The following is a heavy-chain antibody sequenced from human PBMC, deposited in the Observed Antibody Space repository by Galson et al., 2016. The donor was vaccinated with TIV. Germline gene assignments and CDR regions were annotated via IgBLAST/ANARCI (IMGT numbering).Heavy chain of an antibody. CDR2: ISNSGDYI. CDR3: ARERSAEALTGAIFDL. CDR1: GFTFSGHS. D-gene: IGHD3-10*01. J-gene: IGHJ4*02. V-gene: IGHV3-21*01. Sequence: SLRLSCAASGFTFSGHSMNWVRQAPGKGLEWVSSISNSGDYIYSSDSMKGRFTISRDNAKKSLYLQMHSLRAEDTAVYYCARERSAEALTGAIFDLWGQGTLVTVSS.